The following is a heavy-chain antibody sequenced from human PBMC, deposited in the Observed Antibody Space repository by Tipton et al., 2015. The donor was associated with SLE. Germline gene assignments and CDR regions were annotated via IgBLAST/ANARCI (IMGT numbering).Heavy chain of an antibody. CDR2: ISGSGGST. J-gene: IGHJ4*02. CDR1: GFTFSSYA. Sequence: SLRLSCAASGFTFSSYAMSWVRQTPGKGLEWVSAISGSGGSTYYADSVKGRFTISRDNAKNSLYLQMNSLRAEDTAVYYCARGAGIAAADNYFDYWGQGTLVTVSS. V-gene: IGHV3-23*01. D-gene: IGHD6-13*01. CDR3: ARGAGIAAADNYFDY.